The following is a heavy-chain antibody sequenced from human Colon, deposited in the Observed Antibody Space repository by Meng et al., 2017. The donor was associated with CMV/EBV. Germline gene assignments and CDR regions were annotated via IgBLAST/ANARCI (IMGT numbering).Heavy chain of an antibody. D-gene: IGHD1-14*01. V-gene: IGHV3-11*01. CDR2: VTRDSMI. Sequence: GGSLRLSCEVSGFTISDRHMSWIRQAPGKGLDWIIYVTRDSMIYSADSVRGRFTISRDNAKNSMYLQLNSLRAEDTAVYYCVSGITGRPESEYWGQGTLVTVS. CDR1: GFTISDRH. J-gene: IGHJ4*02. CDR3: VSGITGRPESEY.